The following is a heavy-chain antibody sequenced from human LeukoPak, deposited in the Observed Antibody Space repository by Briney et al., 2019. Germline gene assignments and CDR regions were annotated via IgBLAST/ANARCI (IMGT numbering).Heavy chain of an antibody. CDR3: ARGEGGLKLSDAFDI. Sequence: GGSLRLSCAASGFTFSSYSMNWVRQAPGKGLEWVSSISSSSSYIYYADSVKGRFTISRDNAKNSLYLQMNSLRAEDTAVYYCARGEGGLKLSDAFDIWGQGTMVTVSS. CDR1: GFTFSSYS. CDR2: ISSSSSYI. J-gene: IGHJ3*02. D-gene: IGHD3-16*01. V-gene: IGHV3-21*01.